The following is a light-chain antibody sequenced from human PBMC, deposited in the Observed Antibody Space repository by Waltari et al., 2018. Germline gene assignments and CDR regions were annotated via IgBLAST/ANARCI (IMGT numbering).Light chain of an antibody. CDR3: SLYMGSGIWV. J-gene: IGLJ3*02. CDR2: KGN. Sequence: QTVVTQEPSLSVSPGGTVTLTCTLSSGSLSTTSYATWYQQTPGQAPRTLVYKGNSRSSGVPDRCSGSSLGNKAALTITGAQADDECDYYCSLYMGSGIWVFGGGTKLTVL. CDR1: SGSLSTTSY. V-gene: IGLV8-61*01.